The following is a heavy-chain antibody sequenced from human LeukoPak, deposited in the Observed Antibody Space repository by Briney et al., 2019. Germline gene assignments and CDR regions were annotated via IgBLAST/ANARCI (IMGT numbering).Heavy chain of an antibody. CDR2: INHSGST. J-gene: IGHJ3*02. CDR3: ARSNYVWGSYRPRQSDAFDI. D-gene: IGHD3-16*02. V-gene: IGHV4-34*01. Sequence: KPSETLSLTCTVSGGSFSRYYWSWIRQPPGKGLEWIGEINHSGSTNYNPSLKSRVTMSVDTSKNQFSLKLSSVTAADTAVYYCARSNYVWGSYRPRQSDAFDIWGQGTMVTVSS. CDR1: GGSFSRYY.